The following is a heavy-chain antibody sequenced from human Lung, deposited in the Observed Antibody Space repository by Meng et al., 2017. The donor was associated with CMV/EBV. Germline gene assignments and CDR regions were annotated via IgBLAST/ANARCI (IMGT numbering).Heavy chain of an antibody. Sequence: LQLQESGPGRVQPSATLSLTCTVSGGSISSSSYYWAWIRQHPGEGLEWIGSVVYSGTTYYTSSLKSRVSISVDTSKNQFSLKLSSVTAADTAVYYCARHHHSPTFDYWGQGTLVTVSS. CDR3: ARHHHSPTFDY. D-gene: IGHD1-14*01. J-gene: IGHJ4*02. CDR2: VVYSGTT. CDR1: GGSISSSSYY. V-gene: IGHV4-39*01.